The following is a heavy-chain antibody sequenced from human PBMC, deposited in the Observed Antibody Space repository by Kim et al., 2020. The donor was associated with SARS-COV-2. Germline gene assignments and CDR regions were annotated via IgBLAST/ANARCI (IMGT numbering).Heavy chain of an antibody. Sequence: SETLSLTCAVYGGSFSGYYWSWIRQPPGKGLEWIGEINHSGSTNYNPSLKSRVTISVDTSKNQFSLKLSSVTAADTAVYYCAREIVAVAGTWVDYWGQGTLVTVSS. CDR2: INHSGST. V-gene: IGHV4-34*01. CDR3: AREIVAVAGTWVDY. D-gene: IGHD6-19*01. J-gene: IGHJ4*02. CDR1: GGSFSGYY.